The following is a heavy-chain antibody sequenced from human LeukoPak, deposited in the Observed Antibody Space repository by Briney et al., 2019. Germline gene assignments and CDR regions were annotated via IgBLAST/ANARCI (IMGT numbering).Heavy chain of an antibody. CDR3: VRDAWGTIPYDS. D-gene: IGHD1-7*01. J-gene: IGHJ4*02. CDR2: ISPVGRNI. Sequence: GGSLRLSCAASGFTLSDSWMNWVRQAPGKGPVWVSHISPVGRNIAYADSVKGRFTISRDSAKNTLYLQMNSLRVGDTALYCCVRDAWGTIPYDSWGQGTLVTVSS. CDR1: GFTLSDSW. V-gene: IGHV3-74*01.